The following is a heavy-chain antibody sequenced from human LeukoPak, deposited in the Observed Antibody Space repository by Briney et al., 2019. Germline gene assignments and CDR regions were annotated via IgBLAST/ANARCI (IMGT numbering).Heavy chain of an antibody. J-gene: IGHJ4*02. D-gene: IGHD2-15*01. Sequence: SEALALTWTVAGSSIRYYYRSWIRQSPGEGAELIGNNYYNGNTNYNPFLKRRVTISVEMSKNQFSLKMSSVTAADTAVYYCAREGGLFAYWGQERLVTVSS. CDR3: AREGGLFAY. CDR2: NYYNGNT. CDR1: GSSIRYYY. V-gene: IGHV4-59*01.